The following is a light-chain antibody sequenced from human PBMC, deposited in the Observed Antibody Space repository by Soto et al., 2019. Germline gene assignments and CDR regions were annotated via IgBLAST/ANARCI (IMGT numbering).Light chain of an antibody. CDR1: QSISSW. Sequence: DIQMTQSPSTLSASVGDRVTITCRASQSISSWLAWYQQKPGIAPKLLIYKASSLECGIPSRFXXXXXXXXXXXXXXXLQPEDFATYYCQQYNSYQYTFGQGTKLEIK. CDR2: KAS. V-gene: IGKV1-5*03. CDR3: QQYNSYQYT. J-gene: IGKJ2*01.